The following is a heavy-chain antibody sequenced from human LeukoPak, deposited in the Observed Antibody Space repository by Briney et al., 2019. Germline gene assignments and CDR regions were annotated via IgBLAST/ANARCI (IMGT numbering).Heavy chain of an antibody. V-gene: IGHV1-69*04. D-gene: IGHD2-15*01. CDR3: ATVVGTVAATPHY. CDR2: IIPILGIA. Sequence: SVKVSCKASGGTFSSYAISWVRQAPGQGLEWMGRIIPILGIANYAQKFQGRVTITADKSTSTAYMELSSLRSEDTAVYYCATVVGTVAATPHYWGQGTLVTVSS. J-gene: IGHJ4*02. CDR1: GGTFSSYA.